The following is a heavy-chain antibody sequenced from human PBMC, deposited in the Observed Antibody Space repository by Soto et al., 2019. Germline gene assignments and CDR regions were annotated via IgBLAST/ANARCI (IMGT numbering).Heavy chain of an antibody. CDR1: GGTIYTYS. Sequence: TSETLSLTCTVSGGTIYTYSWTWLRQPAGKGLEWIGRIYTSGSANYNPSLKSRVTMSVDTSKNQFSLKLSSVTAADTAVYYCARDYGVHYPHYFDYWGQGTLVTVSS. V-gene: IGHV4-4*07. CDR3: ARDYGVHYPHYFDY. CDR2: IYTSGSA. D-gene: IGHD1-26*01. J-gene: IGHJ4*02.